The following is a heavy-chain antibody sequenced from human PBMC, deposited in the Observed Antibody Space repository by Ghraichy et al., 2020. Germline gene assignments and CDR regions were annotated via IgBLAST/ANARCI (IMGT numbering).Heavy chain of an antibody. CDR1: GGSVSSGSDY. D-gene: IGHD3-9*01. CDR3: ARGEFDILTGFYKRFDMDV. Sequence: SETLSLTCTVSGGSVSSGSDYWSWIRQPPGKGLEWIGYIYYSGSTNFNPSLKSRVTISVDTSKNQFSLKLSSVTAADTAGYYCARGEFDILTGFYKRFDMDVWGQGTTVTVSS. J-gene: IGHJ6*02. CDR2: IYYSGST. V-gene: IGHV4-61*01.